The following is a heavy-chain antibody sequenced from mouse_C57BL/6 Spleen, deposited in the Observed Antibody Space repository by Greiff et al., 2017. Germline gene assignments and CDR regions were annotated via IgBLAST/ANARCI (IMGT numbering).Heavy chain of an antibody. CDR3: ARDPYGNYPY. V-gene: IGHV3-6*01. CDR2: ISYDGSN. J-gene: IGHJ3*01. CDR1: GYSITSGYY. D-gene: IGHD2-1*01. Sequence: EVKVEESGPGLVKPSQSLSLTCSVTGYSITSGYYWNWIRQFPGNKLEWMGYISYDGSNNYNPSLKNRISITRYTSKNQFFLKLNSVTTEDTATYYCARDPYGNYPYWGQGTLVTVSA.